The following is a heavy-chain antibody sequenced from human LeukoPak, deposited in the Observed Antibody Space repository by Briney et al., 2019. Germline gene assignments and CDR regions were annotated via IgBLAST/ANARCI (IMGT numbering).Heavy chain of an antibody. J-gene: IGHJ4*02. Sequence: SVKVSCKASGGTFSSYAISWVRQAPGQGLEWMGRIIPILGIANYAQKLQGRVTMTTDTSTNTAYMELRSLRSDDTAVYYCARVFTTGDRLLRAFDYWGQGTLVTVSS. D-gene: IGHD7-27*01. CDR3: ARVFTTGDRLLRAFDY. CDR1: GGTFSSYA. CDR2: IIPILGIA. V-gene: IGHV1-69*04.